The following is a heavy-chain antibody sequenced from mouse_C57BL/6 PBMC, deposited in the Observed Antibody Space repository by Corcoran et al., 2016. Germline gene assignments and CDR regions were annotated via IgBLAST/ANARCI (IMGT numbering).Heavy chain of an antibody. D-gene: IGHD1-1*01. CDR2: IYPGDGDT. CDR3: ARRYYYGSSYDFDY. CDR1: GYAFSSYW. V-gene: IGHV1-80*01. Sequence: QVQLQQSGAELVKPGASVKISCKASGYAFSSYWMNWVKQRPGKGLEWIGQIYPGDGDTNYNGKFKGKATLTADNSSSTAYMQLSSLTSEDSAVYFCARRYYYGSSYDFDYWGQGTTLTVSS. J-gene: IGHJ2*01.